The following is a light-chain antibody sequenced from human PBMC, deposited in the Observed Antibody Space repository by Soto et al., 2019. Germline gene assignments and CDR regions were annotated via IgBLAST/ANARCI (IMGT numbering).Light chain of an antibody. CDR1: SRDVGAYNL. V-gene: IGLV2-14*01. Sequence: QSALTQPGSVSGSPGQSITISCSGTSRDVGAYNLVSWYQQRPGKAPKLLIYEVRNRPSGLSYRFSGSKSGNTASLTISSLLPEDEAHYFCSSFSSRNTLVFGGGTKLTVL. CDR2: EVR. J-gene: IGLJ2*01. CDR3: SSFSSRNTLV.